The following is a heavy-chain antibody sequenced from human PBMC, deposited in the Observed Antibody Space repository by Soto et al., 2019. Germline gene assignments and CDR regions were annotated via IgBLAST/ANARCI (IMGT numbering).Heavy chain of an antibody. Sequence: GGSLRLSCAASGFTFSSYWMHWVRQAPGKGLVWVSRINSDGSSTSYADSVKGRFTISRDNAKNTLYLQMNSLRAEDTAVYYCATSHYDDVGGSYRYKSLDYWGQGTLVTVSS. V-gene: IGHV3-74*01. D-gene: IGHD3-16*02. CDR1: GFTFSSYW. CDR3: ATSHYDDVGGSYRYKSLDY. CDR2: INSDGSST. J-gene: IGHJ4*02.